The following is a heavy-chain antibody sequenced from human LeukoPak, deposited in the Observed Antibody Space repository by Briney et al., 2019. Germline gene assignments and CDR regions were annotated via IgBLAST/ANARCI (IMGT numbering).Heavy chain of an antibody. V-gene: IGHV1-18*01. CDR3: ARETAAAGSNWFDP. J-gene: IGHJ5*02. Sequence: GASVKVSCKASGYTFTSYGISWVRQAPGQGLEWVGWISAYNGNTNYAQKFQGRVTMTRDTSISTAYMELSRLRSDDTAVYYCARETAAAGSNWFDPWGQGTLVTVSS. D-gene: IGHD6-13*01. CDR1: GYTFTSYG. CDR2: ISAYNGNT.